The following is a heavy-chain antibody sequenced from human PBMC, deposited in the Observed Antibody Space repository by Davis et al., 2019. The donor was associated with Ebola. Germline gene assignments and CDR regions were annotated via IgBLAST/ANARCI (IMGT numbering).Heavy chain of an antibody. J-gene: IGHJ6*02. CDR3: ARGRTVPNYYYGMDV. CDR1: GGSISTYH. CDR2: IYYGGTT. D-gene: IGHD4-11*01. Sequence: SETLSLTCTVSGGSISTYHWNWIRQTPGKGLEWIGYIYYGGTTNYNPSLTSRVIIPVGPSRNQVSLNLSSVTAADTAVYYCARGRTVPNYYYGMDVWGQGTTVTVSS. V-gene: IGHV4-59*08.